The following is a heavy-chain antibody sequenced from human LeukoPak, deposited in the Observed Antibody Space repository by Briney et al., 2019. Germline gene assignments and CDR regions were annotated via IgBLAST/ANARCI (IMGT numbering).Heavy chain of an antibody. Sequence: GGSLRLSCAASGFTFSSYSMNWVRQAPGKGLEWVSYISSSSSTIYYADSVKGRFTISRDNAKNSLYLQMNSLRAEDTAVYYCARVRGLAAAATGYWGQGTLVTVSS. V-gene: IGHV3-48*04. CDR3: ARVRGLAAAATGY. CDR1: GFTFSSYS. J-gene: IGHJ4*02. D-gene: IGHD6-13*01. CDR2: ISSSSSTI.